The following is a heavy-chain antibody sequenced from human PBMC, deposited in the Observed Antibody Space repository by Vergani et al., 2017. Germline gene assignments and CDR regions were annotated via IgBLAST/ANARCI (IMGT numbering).Heavy chain of an antibody. J-gene: IGHJ4*01. CDR1: GFTFSNTA. Sequence: EVHLLESGGGLVQSGGSLRLSCAASGFTFSNTAVSWVRQAPGRGLAWVSSISGPGLSTYYADSVKGRFSISRDNSKNTVFLQMHSLRAEDTAIYYCVKVKIDWGSYFFDSWGHGVLVTVSS. CDR2: ISGPGLST. V-gene: IGHV3-23*01. CDR3: VKVKIDWGSYFFDS. D-gene: IGHD7-27*01.